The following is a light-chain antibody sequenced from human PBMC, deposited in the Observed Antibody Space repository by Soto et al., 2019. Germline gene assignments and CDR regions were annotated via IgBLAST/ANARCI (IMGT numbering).Light chain of an antibody. CDR3: QQLNSYPLT. CDR2: AAS. CDR1: QGISRC. V-gene: IGKV1-9*01. Sequence: DIPLTQSPSFLSASVGDRVIITCRASQGISRCVAWYQQKPGKAPNLLIYAASTLQSGVPSRFSGSGSGTEFTLTISSLQPEDFATYYCQQLNSYPLTFGGGTKVEIK. J-gene: IGKJ4*01.